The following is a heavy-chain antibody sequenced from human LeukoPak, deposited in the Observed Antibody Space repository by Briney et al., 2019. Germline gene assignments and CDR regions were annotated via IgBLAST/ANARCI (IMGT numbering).Heavy chain of an antibody. CDR1: GGSISSSSYD. Sequence: PSETLSLTCTVSGGSISSSSYDWGWFRQPPGKGLEWLVSMYYSGSTYYNPSLKSRVTISVDTSKNQFSLKLSSVTAADKAVYYCARSGVVYDFWSGYYGGYFDYWGQGTLVTVSS. CDR3: ARSGVVYDFWSGYYGGYFDY. CDR2: MYYSGST. J-gene: IGHJ4*02. D-gene: IGHD3-3*01. V-gene: IGHV4-39*07.